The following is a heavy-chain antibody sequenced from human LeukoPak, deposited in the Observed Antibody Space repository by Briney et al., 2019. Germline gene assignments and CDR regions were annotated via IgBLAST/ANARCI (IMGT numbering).Heavy chain of an antibody. D-gene: IGHD3-10*01. CDR2: ISAYNGNT. J-gene: IGHJ4*02. CDR3: ATRRPDYYGSGSSWDYFDY. CDR1: GYTFTSYG. Sequence: ASVKVSCKASGYTFTSYGISWVRQAPGQGLEWMGWISAYNGNTNYAQKLQGRVTMTTDTSTSTAYMELRSLRSDDTAVYYCATRRPDYYGSGSSWDYFDYWGQGTLVTVSS. V-gene: IGHV1-18*01.